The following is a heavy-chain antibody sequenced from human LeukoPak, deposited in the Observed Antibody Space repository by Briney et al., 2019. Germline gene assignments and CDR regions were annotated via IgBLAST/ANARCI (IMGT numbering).Heavy chain of an antibody. CDR2: IYWDDDK. CDR3: AHIGAPLWDSSGYWLRPGFDY. V-gene: IGHV2-5*02. Sequence: SGPTLVKPTQTLTLTCTFSGFSLSTSGVGVGWIRQPPGKALEWLALIYWDDDKRYSPSLKSRLTITKDTSKNQVVLTMTNMDPVDTATYYCAHIGAPLWDSSGYWLRPGFDYWGQGTLVTVSS. D-gene: IGHD3-22*01. CDR1: GFSLSTSGVG. J-gene: IGHJ4*02.